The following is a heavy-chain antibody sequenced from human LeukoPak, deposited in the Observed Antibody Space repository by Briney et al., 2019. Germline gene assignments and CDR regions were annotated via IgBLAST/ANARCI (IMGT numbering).Heavy chain of an antibody. CDR2: ISAYSGNT. Sequence: ASVKVSCKASGYTFTSYGISWVRQAPGQGLEWMGWISAYSGNTNYAQKLQGRVTMTTDTSTSTAYMELRSLRSDDTAVYYCARSYDSSGYYPDAFDIWGQGTMVTVSS. V-gene: IGHV1-18*01. CDR1: GYTFTSYG. CDR3: ARSYDSSGYYPDAFDI. D-gene: IGHD3-22*01. J-gene: IGHJ3*02.